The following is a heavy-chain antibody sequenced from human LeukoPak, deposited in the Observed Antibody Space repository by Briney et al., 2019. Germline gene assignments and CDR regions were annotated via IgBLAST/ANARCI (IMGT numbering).Heavy chain of an antibody. V-gene: IGHV3-23*01. CDR2: ISGSGGST. D-gene: IGHD4-11*01. Sequence: GGSLRLSCAASGFTFSSYAMSWVRQAPGKGLEWVSAISGSGGSTYYADSAKGRFTISRDNSKNTLYLQMNSLRAEDTAVYYCAKSDYDYSNYHGYWGQGTLVTVSS. J-gene: IGHJ4*02. CDR1: GFTFSSYA. CDR3: AKSDYDYSNYHGY.